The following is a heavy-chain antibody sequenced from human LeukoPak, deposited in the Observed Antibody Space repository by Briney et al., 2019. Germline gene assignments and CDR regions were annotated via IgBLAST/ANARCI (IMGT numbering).Heavy chain of an antibody. CDR1: GYTFTGYY. CDR3: ARDRARRYMDV. CDR2: INHNSGGT. Sequence: ASVKVSCKASGYTFTGYYMHWVRQAPGQGLEWMGWINHNSGGTNYAQKFQGRVTMTRDTSISTAYMELSRLRSDDTAVYYCARDRARRYMDVWGKGTTVTVSS. V-gene: IGHV1-2*02. J-gene: IGHJ6*03.